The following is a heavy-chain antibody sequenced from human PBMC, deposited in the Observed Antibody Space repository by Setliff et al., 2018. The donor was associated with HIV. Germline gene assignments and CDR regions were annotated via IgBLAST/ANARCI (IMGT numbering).Heavy chain of an antibody. Sequence: KPSETLSLTCTVSGASSIYFWGWIRQPPGKGLEWIGSVYYSGSTYYNPSLKSRVTISMDTSKNQFSLKLTSLTPADTAVYYCARDPGWAKPEYFHHWDQGTLVTVSS. J-gene: IGHJ1*01. V-gene: IGHV4-39*07. CDR1: GASSIYF. CDR3: ARDPGWAKPEYFHH. D-gene: IGHD5-12*01. CDR2: VYYSGST.